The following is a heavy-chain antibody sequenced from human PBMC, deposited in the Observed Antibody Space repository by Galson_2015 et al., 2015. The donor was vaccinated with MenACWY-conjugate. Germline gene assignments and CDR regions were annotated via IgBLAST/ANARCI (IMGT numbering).Heavy chain of an antibody. CDR2: IHYSGST. Sequence: ETLSLTCTVSGGSISGYYWSWIRPPPERGLEWIGYIHYSGSTNYNPSLKSRVTISVDSSKNQFFQKLSSVTAADTAVYYCARLVYPSEYFQHRVQGTLDTVSS. CDR3: ARLVYPSEYFQH. V-gene: IGHV4-59*01. CDR1: GGSISGYY. J-gene: IGHJ1*01. D-gene: IGHD3-9*01.